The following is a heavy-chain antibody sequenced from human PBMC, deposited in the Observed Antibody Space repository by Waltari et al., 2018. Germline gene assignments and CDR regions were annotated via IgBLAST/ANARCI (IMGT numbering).Heavy chain of an antibody. D-gene: IGHD6-19*01. Sequence: VQLLESGGGLVQPGGSLRLSCAASGFTFSSYAMSWVRQAPGKGLEWIGEITHSGSTNYNPSLKSRVTISVDTSKNQFSLKLSSVTAADTAVYYCARLPRYSSGWYWFDPWGQGTLVTVSS. CDR3: ARLPRYSSGWYWFDP. V-gene: IGHV4-34*01. CDR1: GFTFSSYA. CDR2: ITHSGST. J-gene: IGHJ5*02.